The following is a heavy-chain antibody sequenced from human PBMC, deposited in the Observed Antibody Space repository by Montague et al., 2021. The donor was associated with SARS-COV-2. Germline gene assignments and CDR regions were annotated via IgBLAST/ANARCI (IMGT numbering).Heavy chain of an antibody. CDR1: EFTFSSYW. Sequence: SLRLSCAASEFTFSSYWMHWVRQVPGKGLLWVSRIDENGKTTDYADSVRGRFTISRDNAKRTLYLQMNSLRAKDTAVYYCGRDLSGRSDYWGQGTLVAVSS. CDR2: IDENGKTT. J-gene: IGHJ4*02. V-gene: IGHV3-74*01. D-gene: IGHD3-10*01. CDR3: GRDLSGRSDY.